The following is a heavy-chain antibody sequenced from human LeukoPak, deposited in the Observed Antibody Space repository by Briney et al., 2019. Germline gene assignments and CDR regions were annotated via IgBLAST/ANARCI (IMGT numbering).Heavy chain of an antibody. CDR2: IYFTGKS. V-gene: IGHV4-59*01. J-gene: IGHJ4*02. CDR3: ASSSDGYNWAPYFDY. D-gene: IGHD5-24*01. CDR1: GGSITSSY. Sequence: SVTLSLTCTVSGGSITSSYWSWLRQPPGKGLEWIGDIYFTGKSNHNPSLRSRVTISVDTSKNQFSLKLTSVTAADTAVYFCASSSDGYNWAPYFDYWGQGNLVTVSS.